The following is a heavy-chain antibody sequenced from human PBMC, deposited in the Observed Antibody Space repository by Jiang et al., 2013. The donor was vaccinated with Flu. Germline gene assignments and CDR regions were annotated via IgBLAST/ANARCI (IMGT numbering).Heavy chain of an antibody. V-gene: IGHV5-51*01. J-gene: IGHJ5*02. Sequence: GAEVKKPGESLKISCQGSGYRFATYWIGWVRQTPGRGPEWLGIIFPNDGDTRYSPSFQGQVTISADKSISTAYLQWSSLKPSDTAMYYCARRGWSSDWFDPWGQGTLVTVTS. CDR2: IFPNDGDT. CDR1: GYRFATYW. D-gene: IGHD6-19*01. CDR3: ARRGWSSDWFDP.